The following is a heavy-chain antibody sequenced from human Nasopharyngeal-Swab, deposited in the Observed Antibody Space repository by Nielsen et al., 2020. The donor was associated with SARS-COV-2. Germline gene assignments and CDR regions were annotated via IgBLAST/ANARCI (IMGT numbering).Heavy chain of an antibody. D-gene: IGHD4-17*01. V-gene: IGHV3-33*01. J-gene: IGHJ4*02. CDR1: GFTFSSHG. Sequence: GESLKTSRAAAGFTFSSHGMHWVRQAPGKGLEWVAVIWYDGSNKYYADSVKGRFTIPRDNSKNTLYLQMNSLRAEDTAVYYCAREVGDYATYFDYWGQGTLVTVSS. CDR2: IWYDGSNK. CDR3: AREVGDYATYFDY.